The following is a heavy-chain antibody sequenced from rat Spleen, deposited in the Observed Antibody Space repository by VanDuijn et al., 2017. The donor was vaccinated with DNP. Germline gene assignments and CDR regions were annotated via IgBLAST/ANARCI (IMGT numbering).Heavy chain of an antibody. CDR1: GFTFSAYY. J-gene: IGHJ2*01. Sequence: EVQLVESGGGLVQPGRSLKLSCAASGFTFSAYYMAWVRQAPAKGLEWVAYIGSAAYAPYYGVSVKGRFTISRDNAKSTLYLQMNSLRSEDTATYYCARGPPYYYDGYFPDYWGQGVMVTVSS. CDR3: ARGPPYYYDGYFPDY. CDR2: IGSAAYAP. V-gene: IGHV5-22*01. D-gene: IGHD1-12*03.